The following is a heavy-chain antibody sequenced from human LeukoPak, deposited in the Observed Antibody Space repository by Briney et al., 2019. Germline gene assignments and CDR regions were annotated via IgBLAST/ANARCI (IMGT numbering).Heavy chain of an antibody. V-gene: IGHV4-61*02. CDR3: ARGLSGTFDY. Sequence: PSETLSLTCTVSGGSISSGSYYWSWIRQPAGKGLEWIGRIYTSGSTNYNPSLKSRVTMSVDTSKNQFSLKLSSVTAADTAVYYCARGLSGTFDYWGQGTLVTVSS. D-gene: IGHD3-10*01. CDR1: GGSISSGSYY. J-gene: IGHJ4*02. CDR2: IYTSGST.